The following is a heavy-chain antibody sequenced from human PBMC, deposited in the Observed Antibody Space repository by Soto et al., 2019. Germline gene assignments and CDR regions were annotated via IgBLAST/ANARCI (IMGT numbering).Heavy chain of an antibody. CDR1: GGSISSGDYY. CDR3: ARGSYYDSSGYYGP. D-gene: IGHD3-22*01. J-gene: IGHJ5*02. Sequence: SETLSLTCTVSGGSISSGDYYWSWIRQPPGKGLEWIGYIYYSGSTYYNPSLKSRVTISVDTSKNQFSLKLSSVTAADTAVYYYARGSYYDSSGYYGPWGQGTLVTVSS. V-gene: IGHV4-30-4*01. CDR2: IYYSGST.